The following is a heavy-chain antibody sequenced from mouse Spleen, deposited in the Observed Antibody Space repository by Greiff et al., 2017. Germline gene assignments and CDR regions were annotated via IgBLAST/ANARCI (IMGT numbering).Heavy chain of an antibody. V-gene: IGHV1-80*01. Sequence: VQLQQSGAELVKPGASVKISCKASGYAFCSYWMNWVKQRPGKGLEWIGQIYPGDGDTNYNGKFKGKATLTADKSSSTAYMQLSSLTSEDSAVYFCARAGAHWYFDVWGAGTTVTVSS. CDR2: IYPGDGDT. D-gene: IGHD4-1*01. J-gene: IGHJ1*01. CDR3: ARAGAHWYFDV. CDR1: GYAFCSYW.